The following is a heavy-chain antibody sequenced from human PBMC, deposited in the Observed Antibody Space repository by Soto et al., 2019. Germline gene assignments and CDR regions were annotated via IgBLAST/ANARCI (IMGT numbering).Heavy chain of an antibody. J-gene: IGHJ4*02. CDR1: GSRFSDYS. CDR2: ITSSGDSI. D-gene: IGHD4-17*01. Sequence: VSLRLSCAASGSRFSDYSMNWVRQAPGKGLEWVSYITSSGDSIYYADSVKGRFTVSRDNAKNSLFLQMNGLRDEDTAVYYCARLPKGSTVTSWGQGTLVTVSS. CDR3: ARLPKGSTVTS. V-gene: IGHV3-48*02.